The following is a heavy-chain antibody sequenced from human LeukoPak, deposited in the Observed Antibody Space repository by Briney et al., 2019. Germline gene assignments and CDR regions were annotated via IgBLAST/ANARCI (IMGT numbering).Heavy chain of an antibody. Sequence: SETLSPTCTVSGASISSNNYYWGWVRQPPGKGLEWIGNIYSSGNTYYNASLKSRVTISVDTSKNQFSLKLSSVTAADMAVYYCARGRKKLRLNYYHMDVWGKGTTVTVSS. D-gene: IGHD1-7*01. CDR1: GASISSNNYY. CDR2: IYSSGNT. CDR3: ARGRKKLRLNYYHMDV. J-gene: IGHJ6*03. V-gene: IGHV4-39*07.